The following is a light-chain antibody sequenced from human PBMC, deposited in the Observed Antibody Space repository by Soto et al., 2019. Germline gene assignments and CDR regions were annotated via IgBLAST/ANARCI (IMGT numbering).Light chain of an antibody. V-gene: IGKV1-5*03. CDR1: QSIGDW. CDR2: KAS. J-gene: IGKJ1*01. Sequence: DIQMTQSPSTLSASVGDRVSITCRASQSIGDWLAWYLQKPGKAPKLLIYKASNLQSGVPSRFSGSGSGTDFTLTISSLQPDDFATYYCQHYDSYSPTWTFGQGTKVDIK. CDR3: QHYDSYSPTWT.